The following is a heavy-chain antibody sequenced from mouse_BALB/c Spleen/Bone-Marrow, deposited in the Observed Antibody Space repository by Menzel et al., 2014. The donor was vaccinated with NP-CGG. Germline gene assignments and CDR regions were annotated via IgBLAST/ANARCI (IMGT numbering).Heavy chain of an antibody. V-gene: IGHV1-14*01. Sequence: EVQLQQSGPELVKPGASVKMSCKASGYTFTSYVMHWVKQKPGQGLEWIGYINPYNDGTKYNEKFKGKATLTSDKSSSAACMERSGVTSEDSAVYCCARRFFAYWGEGTLVTVSA. CDR1: GYTFTSYV. CDR2: INPYNDGT. CDR3: ARRFFAY. J-gene: IGHJ3*01.